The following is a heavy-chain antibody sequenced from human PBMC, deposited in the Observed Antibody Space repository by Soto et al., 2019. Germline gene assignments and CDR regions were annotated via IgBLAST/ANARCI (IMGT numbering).Heavy chain of an antibody. V-gene: IGHV4-4*02. Sequence: SETLSLTCAVSGGSISSSNWWSWVRQPPGKGLEWIGEIYHSGSTNYNPSLKSRVTISVDKSKNQFSLKRSSVTAADTAVYYCARASSYYDFWSGPYFDYWGQGTLVTVSS. CDR2: IYHSGST. CDR1: GGSISSSNW. J-gene: IGHJ4*02. D-gene: IGHD3-3*01. CDR3: ARASSYYDFWSGPYFDY.